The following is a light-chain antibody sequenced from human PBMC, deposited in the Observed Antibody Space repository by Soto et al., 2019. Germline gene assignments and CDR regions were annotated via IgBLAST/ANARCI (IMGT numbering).Light chain of an antibody. Sequence: QSVLTQPRSVSGSPGQSVTISCTGSRSDVGGYNYVSWYHQHPGKPPKLMIYDVSERPSGVPGRFSGSKSGNTASLTISGLQAEDEADYYCCSYGGGHTPLVFGGGTKVTVL. CDR3: CSYGGGHTPLV. V-gene: IGLV2-11*01. CDR2: DVS. J-gene: IGLJ2*01. CDR1: RSDVGGYNY.